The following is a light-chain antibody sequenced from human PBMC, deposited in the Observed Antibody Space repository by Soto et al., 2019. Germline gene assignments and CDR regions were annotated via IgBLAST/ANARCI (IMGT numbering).Light chain of an antibody. CDR2: DVS. CDR3: QQFNTYPLT. V-gene: IGKV1-13*02. Sequence: AIQLTQSPSSLSASVGDRVTITCRASQGIGSALAWFQQKPGKVPKLLIYDVSSLESGVPSRFSGSGSGTDFTLTISSLQPEDFGTYFCQQFNTYPLTFGGGTKVELK. J-gene: IGKJ4*01. CDR1: QGIGSA.